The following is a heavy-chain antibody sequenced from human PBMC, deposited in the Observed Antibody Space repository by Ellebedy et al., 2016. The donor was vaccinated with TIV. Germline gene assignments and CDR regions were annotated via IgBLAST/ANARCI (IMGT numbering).Heavy chain of an antibody. D-gene: IGHD3-16*01. Sequence: PGGSLRLSCAASGFTFSSYAMHWVRQAPGKGLEWVAVISYDGSNKYYADSVKGRFTISRDNAKNTLYLQMNSLRAEDTAVYYCARGGGGMMYYYYYGMDVWGQGTTVTVSS. CDR3: ARGGGGMMYYYYYGMDV. J-gene: IGHJ6*02. V-gene: IGHV3-30*07. CDR1: GFTFSSYA. CDR2: ISYDGSNK.